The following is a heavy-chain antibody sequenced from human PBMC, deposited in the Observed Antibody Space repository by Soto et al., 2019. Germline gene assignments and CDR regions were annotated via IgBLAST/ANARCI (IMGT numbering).Heavy chain of an antibody. CDR3: ARGYSYTQPVFDY. CDR2: ISYDGRVK. CDR1: GFTFSDYP. V-gene: IGHV3-30*14. Sequence: GGSLRLSCAASGFTFSDYPMHWVRQAPGKGLEWVAVISYDGRVKYYVDSVKGRFTISRDNFKNTLYLQMNSLRAEDTAVYYCARGYSYTQPVFDYWGLGTLVTVSS. D-gene: IGHD5-18*01. J-gene: IGHJ4*02.